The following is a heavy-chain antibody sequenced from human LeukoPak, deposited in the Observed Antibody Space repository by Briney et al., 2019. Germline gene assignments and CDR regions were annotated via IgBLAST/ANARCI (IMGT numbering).Heavy chain of an antibody. CDR2: ISGSSSSI. CDR1: GFTFSTFG. J-gene: IGHJ4*02. D-gene: IGHD5-18*01. CDR3: ARGGYSYDY. Sequence: NAGGSLRLSGAASGFTFSTFGMNWVRQAPGKGLEWVSSISGSSSSIYYADSVKGRFTISRDNAKNSLYLQMNSLRAEDTAVYYCARGGYSYDYWGQGTLVTVSS. V-gene: IGHV3-21*06.